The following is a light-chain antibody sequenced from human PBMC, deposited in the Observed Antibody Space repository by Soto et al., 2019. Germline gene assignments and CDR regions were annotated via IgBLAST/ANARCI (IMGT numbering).Light chain of an antibody. J-gene: IGKJ1*01. V-gene: IGKV3-11*01. CDR2: GAS. CDR1: PSVTNY. Sequence: IVLTQSPATLSLSPWERATLSCRASPSVTNYLAWYQQKPGQPPRLLIYGASNRATGIPDRFSGSGSGTDITLTISRLEPEDFAVYYCQHRFNWPWTFGQGTKVDIK. CDR3: QHRFNWPWT.